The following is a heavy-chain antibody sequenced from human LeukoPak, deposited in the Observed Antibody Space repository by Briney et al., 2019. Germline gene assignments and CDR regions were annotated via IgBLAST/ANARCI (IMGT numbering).Heavy chain of an antibody. J-gene: IGHJ4*02. CDR1: GFTFSSYS. CDR2: ISSSSSYI. V-gene: IGHV3-21*01. D-gene: IGHD3-22*01. Sequence: GGSLRLSCAASGFTFSSYSMNWVRQAPGKGLEWVSSISSSSSYIYYADSVKGRFTISRDNAKNSLYLQMNSLRAEDKAVYYCARLTYYYDSSGYYSDYWGQGTLVTVSS. CDR3: ARLTYYYDSSGYYSDY.